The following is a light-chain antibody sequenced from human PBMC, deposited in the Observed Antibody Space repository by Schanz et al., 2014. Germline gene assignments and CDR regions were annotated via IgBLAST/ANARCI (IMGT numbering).Light chain of an antibody. V-gene: IGKV1-8*01. CDR1: QGISSY. J-gene: IGKJ2*01. CDR2: AAS. Sequence: AIRIPQSPSSLSASTGDRVTITCRASQGISSYLAWYQQKPGKAPKLLIYAASTLQSGVPSRFSGSGSGTDFTLTISCLQSEDFATYYCQQSYSIPYTFGQGTKLE. CDR3: QQSYSIPYT.